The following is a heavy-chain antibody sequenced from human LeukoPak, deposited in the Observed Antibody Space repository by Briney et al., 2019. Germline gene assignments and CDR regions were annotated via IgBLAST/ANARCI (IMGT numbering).Heavy chain of an antibody. CDR3: ARDGPTLPTMVRGVISSPYPGY. CDR1: GYTFTSYY. CDR2: INPSGGST. Sequence: ASVKASCKASGYTFTSYYMHWVRQAPGQGLEWMGIINPSGGSTSYAQKFQGRVTMTRDTSTSTVYMELSSLRSEDTAVYYCARDGPTLPTMVRGVISSPYPGYWGQGTPVTVSS. V-gene: IGHV1-46*01. J-gene: IGHJ4*02. D-gene: IGHD3-10*01.